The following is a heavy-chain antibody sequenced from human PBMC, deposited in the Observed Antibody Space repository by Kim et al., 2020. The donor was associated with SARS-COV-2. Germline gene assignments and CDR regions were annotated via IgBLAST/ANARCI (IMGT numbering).Heavy chain of an antibody. CDR2: INHSGST. V-gene: IGHV4-34*01. Sequence: SATLSLTCAVYGGSFSGYYWSWIRQPPGKGLEWIGEINHSGSTNYNPSLKSRVTISVDTSKNQFSLKLSSVTAADTAVYYCARVGDCSSTSCPAPFDYWGQGTLVTVSS. CDR3: ARVGDCSSTSCPAPFDY. J-gene: IGHJ4*02. D-gene: IGHD2-2*01. CDR1: GGSFSGYY.